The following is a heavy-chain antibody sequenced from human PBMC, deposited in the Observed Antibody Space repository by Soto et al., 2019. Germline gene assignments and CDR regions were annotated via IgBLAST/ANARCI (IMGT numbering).Heavy chain of an antibody. CDR2: IYRAGST. Sequence: SETLSLTCTVSGGSITNNWWTWVRQPPGQGLEWIGEIYRAGSTNYTPSLKSRVTISLDKSENQFSLKVTSLTAADTAVYYCASRDPGTSVDYWGQGTLVTVSS. D-gene: IGHD1-7*01. CDR1: GGSITNNW. J-gene: IGHJ4*02. V-gene: IGHV4-4*02. CDR3: ASRDPGTSVDY.